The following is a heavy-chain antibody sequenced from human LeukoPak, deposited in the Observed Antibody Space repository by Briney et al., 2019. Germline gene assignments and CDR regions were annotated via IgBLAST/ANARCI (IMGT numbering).Heavy chain of an antibody. V-gene: IGHV1-18*04. CDR3: AGGIVGATPGAFDI. D-gene: IGHD1-26*01. Sequence: ASVKVSCKASGYTFTTFGIGWVRQAPGQGLEWMGRISANGGNREYGQKLQGRVTMTTDTSTSTAYMELRSLRSDDTAVYYCAGGIVGATPGAFDIWGQGTMVTVSS. CDR1: GYTFTTFG. CDR2: ISANGGNR. J-gene: IGHJ3*02.